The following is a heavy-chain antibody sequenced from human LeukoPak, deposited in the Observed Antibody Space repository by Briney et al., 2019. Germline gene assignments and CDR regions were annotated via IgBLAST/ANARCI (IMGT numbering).Heavy chain of an antibody. CDR2: IYYSGST. Sequence: PSETLSLTCTVSGGSISSSSYYWGWIRQPPGKGLEWIGSIYYSGSTYYNPSLKSRVTISVDTSKNQFSLKLSSVTAADTAVYYCARRGELLLGAFDIWGQGTMVTVSS. CDR3: ARRGELLLGAFDI. CDR1: GGSISSSSYY. V-gene: IGHV4-39*01. D-gene: IGHD1-26*01. J-gene: IGHJ3*02.